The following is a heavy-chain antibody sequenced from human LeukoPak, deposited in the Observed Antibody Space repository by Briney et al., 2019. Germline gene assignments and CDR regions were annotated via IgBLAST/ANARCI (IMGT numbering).Heavy chain of an antibody. J-gene: IGHJ4*02. D-gene: IGHD4-17*01. CDR1: GFTFSSYV. CDR2: IRYDGSNK. Sequence: GGSLRLSCAASGFTFSSYVMHWVRQAPGKGLEWVAFIRYDGSNKYYADSVKGRFTISRDNSKNTLYLQMNSLRAEDTAVYYCARGHTAVTRHFDFWGQGTLVTVSS. V-gene: IGHV3-30*02. CDR3: ARGHTAVTRHFDF.